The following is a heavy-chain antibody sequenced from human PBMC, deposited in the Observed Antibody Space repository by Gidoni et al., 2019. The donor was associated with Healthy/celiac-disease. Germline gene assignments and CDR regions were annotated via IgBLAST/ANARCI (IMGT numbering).Heavy chain of an antibody. Sequence: EVQLVESGGGLVQPGGSLRLSCAASGFTFSRYARSWVRQAPGKGLEWFSAIRGSGGSTYYADSVQGRFTISRDNSKNTLYLQMNSLRAEDTAVYYCAKDPTPKYYDFWSGYYHYWGQGTLVTVSS. CDR1: GFTFSRYA. J-gene: IGHJ4*02. CDR2: IRGSGGST. V-gene: IGHV3-23*04. CDR3: AKDPTPKYYDFWSGYYHY. D-gene: IGHD3-3*01.